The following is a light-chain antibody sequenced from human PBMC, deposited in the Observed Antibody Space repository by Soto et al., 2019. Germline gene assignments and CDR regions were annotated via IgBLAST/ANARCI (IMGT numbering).Light chain of an antibody. CDR2: EGS. J-gene: IGLJ1*01. CDR3: CSYAGSSTLDV. V-gene: IGLV2-23*01. CDR1: SSDVGSYNL. Sequence: QSALTQPASVSGSPGQSITISCTGTSSDVGSYNLVSWYQQHPGKAPKLMIYEGSKRPSGVSNRFSGSKSGNTASLTISGLQAADEADYYCCSYAGSSTLDVFGTGTKVTVL.